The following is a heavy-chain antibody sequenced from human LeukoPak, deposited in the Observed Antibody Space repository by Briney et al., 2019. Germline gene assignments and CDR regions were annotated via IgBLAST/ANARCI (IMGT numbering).Heavy chain of an antibody. V-gene: IGHV4-4*02. CDR2: IYYSGST. CDR3: ARGARAGYNLEPFDY. CDR1: GGSISSSNW. J-gene: IGHJ4*02. D-gene: IGHD5-24*01. Sequence: PSGTLSLTCAVSGGSISSSNWWSWVRQPPGKGLEWIGNIYYSGSTKYNPSLKSRVTISVDTSKNQFSLKLSSVTAADTAVYYCARGARAGYNLEPFDYWGQGTLVTVAS.